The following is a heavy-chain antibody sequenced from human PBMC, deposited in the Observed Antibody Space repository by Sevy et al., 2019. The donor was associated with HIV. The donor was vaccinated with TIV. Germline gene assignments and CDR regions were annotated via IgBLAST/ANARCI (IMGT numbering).Heavy chain of an antibody. Sequence: LGGSLRLSCAASGFTFSNAWMSWVRQAPGKGLEWVGRIKSKTDGGTTDYAAPVKGRFTISRDDSKNTLYLQMNSLKTEDTAVYYCTTAGGENTYYYDSSGYSYYGMDVWGQGTTVTVSS. D-gene: IGHD3-22*01. V-gene: IGHV3-15*01. J-gene: IGHJ6*02. CDR3: TTAGGENTYYYDSSGYSYYGMDV. CDR2: IKSKTDGGTT. CDR1: GFTFSNAW.